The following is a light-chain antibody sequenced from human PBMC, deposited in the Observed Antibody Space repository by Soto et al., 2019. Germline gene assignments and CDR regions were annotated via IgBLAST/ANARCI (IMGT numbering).Light chain of an antibody. Sequence: ESMLTQSPGTLSLSPGERATLSCRASRSVSTRYITWYQQKPGQAPRLLIYGASIRATGITDVFSGSGSGTDFTLTINGLVAEDFAVYYWQQFGDSPPAFTFGQGTKLEI. J-gene: IGKJ2*01. CDR3: QQFGDSPPAFT. V-gene: IGKV3-20*01. CDR2: GAS. CDR1: RSVSTRY.